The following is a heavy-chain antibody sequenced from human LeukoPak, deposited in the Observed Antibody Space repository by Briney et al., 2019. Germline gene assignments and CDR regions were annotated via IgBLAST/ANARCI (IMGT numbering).Heavy chain of an antibody. D-gene: IGHD3-22*01. V-gene: IGHV3-48*02. CDR3: AREMAHYFDSSGYSL. CDR2: ISSSSSTI. J-gene: IGHJ4*02. Sequence: GGSLRLSCAASGFTFSSSNMNWVRQAPGKGLEWVSYISSSSSTIHYAESLKGRFTISRDNAKNSLYLQMNSLRDEDTAVYYCAREMAHYFDSSGYSLWGQGTLVTVSS. CDR1: GFTFSSSN.